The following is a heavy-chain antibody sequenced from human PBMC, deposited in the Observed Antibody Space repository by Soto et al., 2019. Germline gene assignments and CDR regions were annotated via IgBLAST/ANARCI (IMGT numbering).Heavy chain of an antibody. CDR3: AREDCTNGVCQDAVDY. J-gene: IGHJ4*02. CDR2: INPSGGST. CDR1: GYTFTSYY. D-gene: IGHD2-8*01. Sequence: GASVKVSCKASGYTFTSYYMHWVRQAPGQGLEWMGIINPSGGSTSYAQKFQGRVTMTRDTSTSTVYMELSSLRSEDTAVYYCAREDCTNGVCQDAVDYWGQGTLVTVSS. V-gene: IGHV1-46*01.